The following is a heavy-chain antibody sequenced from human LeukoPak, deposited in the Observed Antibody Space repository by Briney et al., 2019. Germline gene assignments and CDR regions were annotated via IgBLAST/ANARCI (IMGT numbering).Heavy chain of an antibody. V-gene: IGHV3-48*03. Sequence: GGSLRLSCAASGFTFSSYEMNWVRQAPGKGLEWVSYITSSGSTHYGDSVKGRFTISRDNAKDSLYLQMNSLRAEDTAVYYCARAGAHIFAFWGQGTLVTVSS. D-gene: IGHD3-10*01. CDR1: GFTFSSYE. CDR2: ITSSGST. CDR3: ARAGAHIFAF. J-gene: IGHJ4*02.